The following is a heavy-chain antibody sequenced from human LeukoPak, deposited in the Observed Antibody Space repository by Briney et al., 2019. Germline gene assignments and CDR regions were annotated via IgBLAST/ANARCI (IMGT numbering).Heavy chain of an antibody. CDR1: GDSMHSYY. Sequence: SETLSLTCTVSGDSMHSYYWSWIRHSPEKGLEWIGRAYSGVNAYYNPSLQSRVTISVDKSNNQFSLDLASVTAADTALYYCAREKSGTLTRAYYYIDVWGKGITVTVSS. J-gene: IGHJ6*03. V-gene: IGHV4-4*07. CDR2: AYSGVNA. D-gene: IGHD1-26*01. CDR3: AREKSGTLTRAYYYIDV.